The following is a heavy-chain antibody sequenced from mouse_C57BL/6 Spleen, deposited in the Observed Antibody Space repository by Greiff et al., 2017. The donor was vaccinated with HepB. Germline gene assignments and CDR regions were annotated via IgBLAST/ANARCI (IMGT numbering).Heavy chain of an antibody. D-gene: IGHD2-12*01. CDR1: GFTFSSYA. CDR3: AREGRYEDAMDY. V-gene: IGHV5-4*01. J-gene: IGHJ4*01. CDR2: ISDGGSYT. Sequence: EVKLMESGGGLVKPGGSLKLSCAASGFTFSSYAMSWVRQTPEKRLEWVATISDGGSYTYYPDNVKGRFTISRDNAKNNLYLQMSHLKSEDTAMYYCAREGRYEDAMDYWGQGTSVTVSS.